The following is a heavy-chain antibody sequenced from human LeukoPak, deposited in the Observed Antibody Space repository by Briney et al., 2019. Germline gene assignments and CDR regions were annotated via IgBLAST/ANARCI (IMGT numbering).Heavy chain of an antibody. Sequence: PGGSLKLSCAASGFSLSTYGVSWVRQPPGKGLEWVSYISSSSSYTNYADSVKGRFTISRDNAKNSLYLQMNSLRAEDTAVYYCARAMYGSGSYISYGMDVWGKGTTVTVSS. CDR1: GFSLSTYG. CDR2: ISSSSSYT. V-gene: IGHV3-21*05. CDR3: ARAMYGSGSYISYGMDV. D-gene: IGHD3-10*01. J-gene: IGHJ6*04.